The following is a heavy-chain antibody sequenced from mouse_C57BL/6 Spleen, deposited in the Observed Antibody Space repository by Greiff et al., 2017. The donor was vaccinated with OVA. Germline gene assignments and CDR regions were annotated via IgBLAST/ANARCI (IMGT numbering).Heavy chain of an antibody. CDR3: ARYTTVVAPYSY. CDR2: IYPGDGDT. V-gene: IGHV1-82*01. Sequence: QVQLQQSGPELVKPGASVKISCKASGYAFSSSWMNWVKQRPGKGLEWIGRIYPGDGDTNYNGKFKGKATLTADKSSSTAYMQLSSLTSEDSAVYFCARYTTVVAPYSYWGQGTTLTVSS. D-gene: IGHD1-1*01. J-gene: IGHJ2*01. CDR1: GYAFSSSW.